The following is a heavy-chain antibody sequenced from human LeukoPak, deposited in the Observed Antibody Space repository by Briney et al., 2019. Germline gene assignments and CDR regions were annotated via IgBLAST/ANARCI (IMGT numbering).Heavy chain of an antibody. CDR1: GFIFTTYT. V-gene: IGHV3-64D*06. Sequence: GGSLRLSCSASGFIFTTYTMYWVRQAPGKGLEFVSVVNGNGDTTYYTDSVKGRFTISRDNSKNTLYLQMSRLRVEDTAKYYCARGGSSGYWGYFDYWGQGTLVTVSS. CDR3: ARGGSSGYWGYFDY. CDR2: VNGNGDTT. J-gene: IGHJ4*02. D-gene: IGHD3-22*01.